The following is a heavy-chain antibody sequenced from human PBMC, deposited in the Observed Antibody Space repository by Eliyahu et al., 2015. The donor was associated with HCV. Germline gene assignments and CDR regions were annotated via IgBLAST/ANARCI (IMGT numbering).Heavy chain of an antibody. J-gene: IGHJ6*02. V-gene: IGHV3-74*01. D-gene: IGHD4-11*01. CDR3: ARATTYGPPRYYYYGMDV. CDR2: INSDGSST. CDR1: GFTFSSYW. Sequence: EVQLLESGGGLVQPGGSLRLXCAASGFTFSSYWRHWVRQAPGKGLVWVSRINSDGSSTSYADSVKGRFTISRDNAKNTLYLQMNSLRAEDTAVYYCARATTYGPPRYYYYGMDVWGQGTTVTVSS.